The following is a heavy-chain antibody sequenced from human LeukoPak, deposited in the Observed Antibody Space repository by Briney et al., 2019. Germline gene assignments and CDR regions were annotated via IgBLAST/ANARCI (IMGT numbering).Heavy chain of an antibody. CDR3: ARLIRGYSYGLGGYFDY. J-gene: IGHJ4*02. D-gene: IGHD5-18*01. CDR2: ISAYNGNT. V-gene: IGHV1-18*01. Sequence: GASVKVSCKASGYTFTSYGISWVRQAPAQGLEWVGWISAYNGNTNYAQKLQGRVTMTTDTSTSTAYMELRSLRSDDTAVYYCARLIRGYSYGLGGYFDYWGQGTLVTVSS. CDR1: GYTFTSYG.